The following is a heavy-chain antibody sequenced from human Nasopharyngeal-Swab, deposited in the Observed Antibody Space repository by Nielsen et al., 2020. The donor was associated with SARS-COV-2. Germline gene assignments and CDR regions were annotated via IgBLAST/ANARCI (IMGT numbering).Heavy chain of an antibody. CDR2: ISAYNGNT. CDR3: ARDPDYGDYVDY. CDR1: GYTFTSYG. Sequence: ASVKVSCKASGYTFTSYGISWVRQAPGQGLEWMGWISAYNGNTNYAQKLQGRVTMTTDTSTSPAYMELRSLRSDDTAVYYCARDPDYGDYVDYWGQGTLVTVSS. V-gene: IGHV1-18*01. D-gene: IGHD4-17*01. J-gene: IGHJ4*02.